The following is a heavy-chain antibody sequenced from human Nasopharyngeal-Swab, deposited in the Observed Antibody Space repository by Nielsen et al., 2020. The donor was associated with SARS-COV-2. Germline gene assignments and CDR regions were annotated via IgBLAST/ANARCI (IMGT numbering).Heavy chain of an antibody. J-gene: IGHJ5*02. V-gene: IGHV1-18*01. D-gene: IGHD2-2*01. CDR2: ISAYNGNT. CDR1: GYTFTSYG. Sequence: ASVKVSCKASGYTFTSYGISWVRQAPGQGLEWMGWISAYNGNTNYVQKLQGRVTMTTDTSTSTAYMELRSLRSDDTAVYYCARDPHIVVVPGNWFDPWGQGTLVTVSS. CDR3: ARDPHIVVVPGNWFDP.